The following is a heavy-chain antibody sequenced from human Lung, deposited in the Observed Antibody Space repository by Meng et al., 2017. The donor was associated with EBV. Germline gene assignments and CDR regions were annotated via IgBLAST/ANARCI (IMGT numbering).Heavy chain of an antibody. D-gene: IGHD2-8*01. CDR1: GGSFTGYY. Sequence: GRLHQWGAGLLKASETLSLTCAVYGGSFTGYYWTWIRQSPGKGLEWVGEINHSGRTNYNPSLKSRVTILVDTSKTQFSLRLSSVTAADTAVYFCARGPTIVLVPTAGYYYFDYWGQGTLVTVSS. CDR3: ARGPTIVLVPTAGYYYFDY. CDR2: INHSGRT. V-gene: IGHV4-34*01. J-gene: IGHJ4*02.